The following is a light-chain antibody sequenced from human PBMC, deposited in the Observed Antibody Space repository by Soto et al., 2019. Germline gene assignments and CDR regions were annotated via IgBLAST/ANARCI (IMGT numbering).Light chain of an antibody. Sequence: QSVLTQPASVSGSPGQSITISCTGTSSEVGYYNLVSWYQHHPGKAPKLIIYEVNKRPSGVSNRFSGSKSGNTASLTISGLQADDEADYHCSSYAGSSTYVFGTGTNVTVL. J-gene: IGLJ1*01. V-gene: IGLV2-23*02. CDR1: SSEVGYYNL. CDR2: EVN. CDR3: SSYAGSSTYV.